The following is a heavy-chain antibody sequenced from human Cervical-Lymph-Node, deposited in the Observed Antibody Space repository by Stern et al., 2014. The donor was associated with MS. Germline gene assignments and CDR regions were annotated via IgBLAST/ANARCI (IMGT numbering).Heavy chain of an antibody. CDR2: INAGNGNT. CDR1: GYTFTSYA. V-gene: IGHV1-3*01. J-gene: IGHJ6*02. Sequence: QVQLQQSGAEVKKPGASVKVSCKASGYTFTSYAMHWVRQAPGQRLEWMGWINAGNGNTKYSQKFQGRVTITRDTSASTAYMELSSLRSEDTAVYYCAREGAAADGMDVWGQGTTVTVSS. D-gene: IGHD6-13*01. CDR3: AREGAAADGMDV.